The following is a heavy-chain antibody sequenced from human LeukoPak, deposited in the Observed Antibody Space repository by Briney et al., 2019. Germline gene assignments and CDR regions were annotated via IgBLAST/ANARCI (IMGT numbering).Heavy chain of an antibody. CDR1: GGSISSGGYY. CDR2: IYYSGST. Sequence: SQTLSLTCTVSGGSISSGGYYWSWIRQHPGKGLEWIGYIYYSGSTYYNPSLKSRVTISVDTSKNQFSLKLSSVTAADTAVYYCARDSPYDSSGFYFDYWGRGTLVTVSS. V-gene: IGHV4-31*03. D-gene: IGHD3-22*01. CDR3: ARDSPYDSSGFYFDY. J-gene: IGHJ4*02.